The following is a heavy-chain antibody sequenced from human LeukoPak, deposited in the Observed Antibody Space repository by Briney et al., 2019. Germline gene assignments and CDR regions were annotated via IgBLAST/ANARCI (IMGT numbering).Heavy chain of an antibody. Sequence: GSLRLSCVASGFSFRNYPMHWVRQAPGKGLDWVAVISFDGSYKYYADSVKGRFTISRDNSKNTLYLQMNSLRAEDTAVYYCARARYSSGWYPQYYFDYWGQGTLVTVSS. J-gene: IGHJ4*02. CDR2: ISFDGSYK. V-gene: IGHV3-30*03. D-gene: IGHD6-19*01. CDR1: GFSFRNYP. CDR3: ARARYSSGWYPQYYFDY.